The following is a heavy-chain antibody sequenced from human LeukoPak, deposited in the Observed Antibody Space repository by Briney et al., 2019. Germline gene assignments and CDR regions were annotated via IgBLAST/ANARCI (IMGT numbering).Heavy chain of an antibody. CDR2: ISGSGDST. CDR3: ARVVSPYAFDI. Sequence: PGGSLRLSCAASGFTFRSFAVTWVRQAPGKGLEWVSVISGSGDSTYYADSVKGRFTISRDNSKNTLYLQMNSLRAEDTAVYYCARVVSPYAFDIWGQGTMVTVSS. J-gene: IGHJ3*02. D-gene: IGHD6-6*01. CDR1: GFTFRSFA. V-gene: IGHV3-23*01.